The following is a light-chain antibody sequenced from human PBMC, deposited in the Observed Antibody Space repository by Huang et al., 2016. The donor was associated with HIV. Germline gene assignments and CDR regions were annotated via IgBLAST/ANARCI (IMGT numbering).Light chain of an antibody. CDR2: DAS. Sequence: EIVLTQSPATLSLSPGERATLSCRAIQSVSSYLAWYQQKPGQAPRRLIYDASYRATGVPVRFSGSGSGTYFTLTISSLEPEDFAVYHCQQRTDWPAFGQGTRLEIK. CDR1: QSVSSY. V-gene: IGKV3-11*01. CDR3: QQRTDWPA. J-gene: IGKJ5*01.